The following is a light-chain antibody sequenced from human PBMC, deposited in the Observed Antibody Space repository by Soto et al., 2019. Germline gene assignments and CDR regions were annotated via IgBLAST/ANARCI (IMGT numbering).Light chain of an antibody. J-gene: IGKJ4*01. Sequence: DIQMTQSPSSLSASVGDRVTITCRTSQSISYFFNWYQQKPGKAPKLLIYAASSLESGVPSRFSCSGSRTDFTLPNSSLQTEDFATYFCQQSYTAPLTFGGGTKVEIK. CDR3: QQSYTAPLT. V-gene: IGKV1-39*01. CDR1: QSISYF. CDR2: AAS.